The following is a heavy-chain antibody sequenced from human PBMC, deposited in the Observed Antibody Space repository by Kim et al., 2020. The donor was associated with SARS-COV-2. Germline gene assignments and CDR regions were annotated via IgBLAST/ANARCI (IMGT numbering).Heavy chain of an antibody. J-gene: IGHJ5*02. Sequence: SETLSLTCTVSGGSISSSSYYWGWIRQPPGKGLEWIGSIYYSGSTYYNPSLKSRVTISVDTSKNQFSLKLSSVTAADTAVYYCARDRPSWMATTQYNWFDPWGQGTLVTVSS. CDR3: ARDRPSWMATTQYNWFDP. V-gene: IGHV4-39*07. CDR1: GGSISSSSYY. CDR2: IYYSGST. D-gene: IGHD5-12*01.